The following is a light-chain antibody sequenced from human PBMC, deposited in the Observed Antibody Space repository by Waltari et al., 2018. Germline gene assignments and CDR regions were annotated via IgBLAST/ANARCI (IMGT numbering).Light chain of an antibody. CDR1: ERIDGW. J-gene: IGKJ2*01. Sequence: IQMTQSPSTLSASVGGRVTITSRPGERIDGWLAWYQQQPGKGPKLLIYQASDLYSGTPSRFSGSGSGTEFTLSISSLQPDDFATYYGLQYNAFYNFGQGTRLEIK. CDR2: QAS. CDR3: LQYNAFYN. V-gene: IGKV1-5*03.